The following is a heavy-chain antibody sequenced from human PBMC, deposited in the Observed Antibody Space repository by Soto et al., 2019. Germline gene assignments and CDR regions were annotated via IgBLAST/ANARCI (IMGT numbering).Heavy chain of an antibody. J-gene: IGHJ4*02. CDR1: GFDFSRYA. D-gene: IGHD6-13*01. CDR2: INGRGETT. V-gene: IGHV3-23*01. Sequence: EVVLLESGGDLVAPGGSLRLSCAASGFDFSRYAMSWVRQAPGKGLEWVSSINGRGETTYYADPEQGRVIISKDMSKNTLFLQMNGLRAEDTALYFCVKDNTDRGYNSGWYGWADWCKGTLVTVSS. CDR3: VKDNTDRGYNSGWYGWAD.